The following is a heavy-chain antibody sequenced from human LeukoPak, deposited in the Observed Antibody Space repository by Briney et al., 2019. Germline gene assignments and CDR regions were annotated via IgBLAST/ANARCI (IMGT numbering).Heavy chain of an antibody. CDR2: MNPNSGNT. V-gene: IGHV1-8*01. J-gene: IGHJ3*02. D-gene: IGHD3-10*01. CDR3: AREGTQSDAFDI. CDR1: GYTFTSYD. Sequence: SVKVSCKASGYTFTSYDINWVRQATGQGLEWMGWMNPNSGNTGYAQKFQGRVTMTRNTSISTAYMELSSLRSEDTAVYYCAREGTQSDAFDIWGQGTMVTVSS.